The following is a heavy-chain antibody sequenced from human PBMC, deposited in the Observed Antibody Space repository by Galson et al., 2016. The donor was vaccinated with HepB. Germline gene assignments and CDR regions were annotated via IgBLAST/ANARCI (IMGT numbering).Heavy chain of an antibody. D-gene: IGHD3-3*01. V-gene: IGHV3-23*01. J-gene: IGHJ5*02. CDR1: GLTFRGYA. Sequence: SLRLSCAASGLTFRGYAMSWVRRAPGKGLEWVSNISGSGGTTHSGDSVKGRFTISRDNSKNTVYLQMSSLRAEETAVYYCAKNRHIKPLQRGTWFDPWGQGTVVTVSS. CDR2: ISGSGGTT. CDR3: AKNRHIKPLQRGTWFDP.